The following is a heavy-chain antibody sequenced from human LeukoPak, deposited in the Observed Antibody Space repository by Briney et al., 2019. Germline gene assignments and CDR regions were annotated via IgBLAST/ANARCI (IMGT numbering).Heavy chain of an antibody. D-gene: IGHD2-2*01. V-gene: IGHV3-48*02. CDR2: ISSSTSTI. Sequence: GGSLRLSCAASGFTFSSYIMNWVRQAPGKGLEWVSYISSSTSTIYYADSVKGRFTISRDNAKNSLYLQMYSLRDEDTAVYYCARRMGCSSTSCYWDFDYWGQGTLVTVSS. J-gene: IGHJ4*02. CDR3: ARRMGCSSTSCYWDFDY. CDR1: GFTFSSYI.